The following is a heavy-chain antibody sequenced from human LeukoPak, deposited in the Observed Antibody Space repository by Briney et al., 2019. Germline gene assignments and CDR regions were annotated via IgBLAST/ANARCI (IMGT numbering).Heavy chain of an antibody. CDR1: GYTFTNYV. CDR3: ARSDLGTITAGTFNY. V-gene: IGHV1-18*01. D-gene: IGHD5-24*01. Sequence: GASVKVSCKASGYTFTNYVITWVRQDPGQGLEWIGCISGYQGSTKYAQNFQGRVTMTIDTSTSTAYMDLRRLRSDDTAIYFCARSDLGTITAGTFNYWGQGTLVAVSS. J-gene: IGHJ4*02. CDR2: ISGYQGST.